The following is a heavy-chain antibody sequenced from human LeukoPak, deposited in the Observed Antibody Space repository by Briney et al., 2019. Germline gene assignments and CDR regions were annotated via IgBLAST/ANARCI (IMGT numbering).Heavy chain of an antibody. J-gene: IGHJ4*02. D-gene: IGHD3-9*01. Sequence: PSDTLSPTCTVSDSSFSSSSYYGGWIRPPPGKGLQWSGSIYYIGSTYYHPSLKRQVTISVDTSKSQFSLTLSSVTAADTAVYYCARRDYDILTGYSYYFDYWGQGTLVTVSS. V-gene: IGHV4-39*01. CDR2: IYYIGST. CDR1: DSSFSSSSYY. CDR3: ARRDYDILTGYSYYFDY.